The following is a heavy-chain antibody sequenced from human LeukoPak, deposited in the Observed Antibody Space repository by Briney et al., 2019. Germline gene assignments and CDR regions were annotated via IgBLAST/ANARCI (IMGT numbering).Heavy chain of an antibody. J-gene: IGHJ5*02. D-gene: IGHD2-21*01. CDR2: ISYDGSNK. CDR1: GFTFSSYA. Sequence: PGGSLRLSCAASGFTFSSYAMHWVRQAPGKGLEWVAVISYDGSNKYYADSVKGRFTVSRDNSKNTLYLQVNSLRAEDTAVYYCASDQHTSWGQGTLVTVSS. CDR3: ASDQHTS. V-gene: IGHV3-30*04.